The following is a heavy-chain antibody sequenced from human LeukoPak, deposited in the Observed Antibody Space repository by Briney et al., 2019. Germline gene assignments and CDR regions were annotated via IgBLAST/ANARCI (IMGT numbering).Heavy chain of an antibody. V-gene: IGHV1-46*01. Sequence: GASVKVSCKASRYTFSNYYIHWVRQAPGQGLEWMGSINPSGGSTSYAQKFQGRVTMTRDTSTTTVYMELSSLRSEDTAVYFCARDVLTYYDTSGPMGGLVYWGQGTLVTVSS. J-gene: IGHJ4*02. CDR1: RYTFSNYY. CDR3: ARDVLTYYDTSGPMGGLVY. CDR2: INPSGGST. D-gene: IGHD3-22*01.